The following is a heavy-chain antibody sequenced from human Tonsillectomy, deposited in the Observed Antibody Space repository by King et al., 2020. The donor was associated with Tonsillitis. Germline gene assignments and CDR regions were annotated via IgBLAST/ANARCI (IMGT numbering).Heavy chain of an antibody. Sequence: QLVQSGGGVVQPGRSLRLSCAASGFTFSSYAMHWVRPAPGKGLEWVAVISYDGSNKYYADSVKGRFTISRDNSKNTLYLQMNSLRAEDTAVYYCARDALLWFGEPTGGGQGTLVTVSS. CDR2: ISYDGSNK. CDR3: ARDALLWFGEPTG. J-gene: IGHJ4*02. V-gene: IGHV3-30-3*01. CDR1: GFTFSSYA. D-gene: IGHD3-10*01.